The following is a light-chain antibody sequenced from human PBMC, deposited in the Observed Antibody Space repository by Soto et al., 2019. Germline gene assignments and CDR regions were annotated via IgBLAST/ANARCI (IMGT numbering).Light chain of an antibody. CDR2: EVS. CDR1: SSDVGGYIY. CDR3: SSYSRSSFYV. Sequence: QSALTQPASVSGSPGQSIPISCTGTSSDVGGYIYVSWYQQHPGKAPKLMIYEVSNRPSGVSNRFSGSKSGNTASLTISGLQAEDEADYYCSSYSRSSFYVFGTGTKVTVL. V-gene: IGLV2-14*01. J-gene: IGLJ1*01.